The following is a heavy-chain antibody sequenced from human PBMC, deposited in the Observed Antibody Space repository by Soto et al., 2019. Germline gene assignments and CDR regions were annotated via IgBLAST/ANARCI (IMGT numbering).Heavy chain of an antibody. CDR1: GFDFDAFG. V-gene: IGHV3-20*04. J-gene: IGHJ1*01. Sequence: EVQLVESGGGEVRPGGSLRLSCAASGFDFDAFGMSWVRQVPGKGLEWVSSINWNDKSAAYADSVKGRFTISRDHAKNSFYLKMNSLRAEDTAFFYCTKDTGGSSGAAAYSDHGGQGPLVTVSS. CDR3: TKDTGGSSGAAAYSDH. CDR2: INWNDKSA. D-gene: IGHD2-15*01.